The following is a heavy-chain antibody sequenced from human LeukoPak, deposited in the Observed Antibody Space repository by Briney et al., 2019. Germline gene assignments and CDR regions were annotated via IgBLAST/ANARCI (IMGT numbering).Heavy chain of an antibody. CDR1: GFAFDAFG. V-gene: IGHV3-30*18. J-gene: IGHJ4*02. Sequence: GRSLRLSCAASGFAFDAFGIHWARQAPCKGLEWVAVISSDGSKEYYGDSVKGRFTISRDNSKNMLYLQMNSLRAEDSGVYYCAKSGGYCTDGICYHFDYWGQGTLVTVSS. CDR3: AKSGGYCTDGICYHFDY. D-gene: IGHD2-8*01. CDR2: ISSDGSKE.